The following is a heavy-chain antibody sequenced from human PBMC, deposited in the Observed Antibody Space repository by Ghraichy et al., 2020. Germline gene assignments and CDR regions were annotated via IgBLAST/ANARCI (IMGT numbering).Heavy chain of an antibody. V-gene: IGHV3-74*01. Sequence: GSLRLSCAASGFSLSNYWMQWVRQAPGKGLVWVSRINTDGTRYADSVKGRFTVSSDNARNTLYLQMNSLRTEDTAVYYCARGYSGSYRFDYWGQGILVTVSS. CDR1: GFSLSNYW. CDR3: ARGYSGSYRFDY. CDR2: INTDGT. J-gene: IGHJ4*02. D-gene: IGHD1-26*01.